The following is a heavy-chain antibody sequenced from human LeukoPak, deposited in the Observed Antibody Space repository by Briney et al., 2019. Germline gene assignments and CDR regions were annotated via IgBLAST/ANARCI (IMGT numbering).Heavy chain of an antibody. J-gene: IGHJ6*02. V-gene: IGHV3-30*02. D-gene: IGHD2-2*01. CDR1: GFTFSSYG. CDR3: AKERAVVPRGGMDV. Sequence: PGGSLRLSCAASGFTFSSYGMHWVRQAPGKGLEWVAFIRYDGSNKYYADSVKGRFTISRDNSKNTLYLQMNSLRAEDTAVYYCAKERAVVPRGGMDVWGQGTMVTVSS. CDR2: IRYDGSNK.